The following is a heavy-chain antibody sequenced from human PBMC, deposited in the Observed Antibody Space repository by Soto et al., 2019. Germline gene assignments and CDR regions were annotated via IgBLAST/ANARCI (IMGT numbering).Heavy chain of an antibody. CDR3: ARGPGGPDGPGDY. J-gene: IGHJ4*02. CDR1: GYTFTSYA. V-gene: IGHV1-3*01. CDR2: INAGNGNT. Sequence: QVQLVQSGAEVKKPGASVKVSCKASGYTFTSYAMHWVRQAPGQRLEWMGWINAGNGNTKYSQKFQRRVTLTRDTSASTAYMELSSLRSEDTAVYYCARGPGGPDGPGDYWGQGTLVTVSS. D-gene: IGHD2-15*01.